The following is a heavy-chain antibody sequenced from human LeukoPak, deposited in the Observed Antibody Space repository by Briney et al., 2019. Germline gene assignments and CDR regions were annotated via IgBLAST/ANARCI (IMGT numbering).Heavy chain of an antibody. CDR1: GGSFSGYY. Sequence: PSETLSLTCAVYGGSFSGYYWSWIRQPPGKGLEWIGEINHSGSTNYNPSLKSRVTISVDTSKNQFSLKLSSVTAADTAVYYCARGHYYDSSGYVEPTDYNWFDPWGQGTLVTVSS. CDR3: ARGHYYDSSGYVEPTDYNWFDP. J-gene: IGHJ5*02. D-gene: IGHD3-22*01. CDR2: INHSGST. V-gene: IGHV4-34*01.